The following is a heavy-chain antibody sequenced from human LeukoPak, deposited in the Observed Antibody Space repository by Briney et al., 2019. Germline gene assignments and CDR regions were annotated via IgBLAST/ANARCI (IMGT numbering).Heavy chain of an antibody. D-gene: IGHD3-22*01. CDR3: ARARYYDSSGYCGDY. J-gene: IGHJ4*02. CDR1: GGTFSSYA. Sequence: ASVKVSCKASGGTFSSYAISWVRQAPGQGLEWMGGIIPIFGTANYAQKFQGRVTITADESTSTAYMELSSLRSGDTAVYYCARARYYDSSGYCGDYWGQGALVTVSS. V-gene: IGHV1-69*01. CDR2: IIPIFGTA.